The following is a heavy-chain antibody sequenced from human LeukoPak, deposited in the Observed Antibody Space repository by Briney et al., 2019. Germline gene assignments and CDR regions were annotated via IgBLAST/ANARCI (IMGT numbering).Heavy chain of an antibody. Sequence: SETLSLTCAVYGGSFSGYYWSWIRQPPGKGLEWIGEINHSGSTNYNPSLKSRVTISVDTSKNQFSLKLSSVTAADTAVYYCARQRWNDPLGYYMDVWGKGTTVTVSS. CDR2: INHSGST. J-gene: IGHJ6*03. CDR3: ARQRWNDPLGYYMDV. V-gene: IGHV4-34*01. CDR1: GGSFSGYY. D-gene: IGHD1-1*01.